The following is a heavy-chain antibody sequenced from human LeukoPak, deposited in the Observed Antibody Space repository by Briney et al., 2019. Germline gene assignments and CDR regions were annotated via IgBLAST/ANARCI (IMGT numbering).Heavy chain of an antibody. D-gene: IGHD6-13*01. CDR3: ARQVSYSSSWYTPNMDFDY. V-gene: IGHV4-59*08. CDR2: IYYSGST. CDR1: GGSISSYY. J-gene: IGHJ4*02. Sequence: SETLSLTCTVSGGSISSYYWSWIRQPPGKGLEWIGYIYYSGSTNYNPSLKSRVTISVDTSKNQFSLKLSSVTAADTAVYYCARQVSYSSSWYTPNMDFDYWGQGTLVTVSS.